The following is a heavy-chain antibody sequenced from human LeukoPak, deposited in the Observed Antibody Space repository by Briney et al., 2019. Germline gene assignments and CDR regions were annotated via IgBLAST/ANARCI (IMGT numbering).Heavy chain of an antibody. CDR3: ARKGLGGELGGFDS. D-gene: IGHD1-7*01. J-gene: IGHJ4*02. CDR2: ISGSGGST. V-gene: IGHV3-23*01. Sequence: GGSLRLSCAASGFTFSSYAMSWVRQAPGKGLEWVSAISGSGGSTYYADSVKGRFTITRDNSKNTLYLQMNSLRAEDTAVYHCARKGLGGELGGFDSWGQGTLVTVSS. CDR1: GFTFSSYA.